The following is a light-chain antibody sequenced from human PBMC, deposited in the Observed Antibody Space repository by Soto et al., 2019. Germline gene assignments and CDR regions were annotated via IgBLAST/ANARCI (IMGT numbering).Light chain of an antibody. J-gene: IGKJ5*01. CDR2: GAS. Sequence: EIVMTQSPATLSESPGERATLSCRASQSVSSNLAWYQQKPGQAPRLLIYGASTRATGIPARFSGSGSGTEFTLTISSLQSEDFAVYYCQQYNNWPLAITFGQGTRLEIK. CDR1: QSVSSN. CDR3: QQYNNWPLAIT. V-gene: IGKV3-15*01.